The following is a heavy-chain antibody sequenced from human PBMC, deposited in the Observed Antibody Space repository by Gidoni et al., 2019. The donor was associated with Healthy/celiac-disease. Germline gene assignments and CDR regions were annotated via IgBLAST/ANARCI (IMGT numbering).Heavy chain of an antibody. CDR1: GGSISSYY. Sequence: QVQLQESGPGLVKPSETLSLTCTVSGGSISSYYWVWIRQPPGKGLEWIGYIYYSGSPNYNPSLKSRVTISVDTSKNQFSLKLRSVTAADTAVYYCAGSMVRGVIPFDYWGQGTLVTVSS. D-gene: IGHD3-10*01. CDR3: AGSMVRGVIPFDY. V-gene: IGHV4-59*01. J-gene: IGHJ4*02. CDR2: IYYSGSP.